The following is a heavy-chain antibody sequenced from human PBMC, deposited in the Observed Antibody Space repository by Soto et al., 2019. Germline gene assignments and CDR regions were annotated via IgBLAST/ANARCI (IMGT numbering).Heavy chain of an antibody. CDR3: AREGKHYESSCWHDSFDI. V-gene: IGHV1-18*04. Sequence: ASVKVSCKASGYTFTSYGISWVRQAPGQGLEWMGWISAYNGNTNYAQKLQGRVTMTTDTSTSTAYMELRSLRSDDTAVYYCAREGKHYESSCWHDSFDIWSQGTMVTVSS. CDR2: ISAYNGNT. D-gene: IGHD3-22*01. J-gene: IGHJ3*02. CDR1: GYTFTSYG.